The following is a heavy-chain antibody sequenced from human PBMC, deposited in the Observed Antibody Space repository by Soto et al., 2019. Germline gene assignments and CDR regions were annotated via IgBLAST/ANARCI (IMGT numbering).Heavy chain of an antibody. CDR1: GGTFSSYS. CDR3: ARDKGGSTLLGF. CDR2: IIPIFGTA. D-gene: IGHD3-16*02. V-gene: IGHV1-69*12. J-gene: IGHJ4*02. Sequence: QVQLGQSGAEVKNPGSSVKVSGKASGGTFSSYSISWVRQAPGQGLEWMGGIIPIFGTANYAQKFQGRVTITADESTSTAYMELSSLRSEDTAVYYCARDKGGSTLLGFWGQGTLVTVSS.